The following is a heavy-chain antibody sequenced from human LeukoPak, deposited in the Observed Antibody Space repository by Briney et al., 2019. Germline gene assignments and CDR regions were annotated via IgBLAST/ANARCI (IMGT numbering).Heavy chain of an antibody. Sequence: GGSLRLSCAASGFTFSSYSMNWVRQAPGKGLEWVSSIGSSGSYIYYADSMKGRFTIFRDNAKNSLYLQMNSLRAEDTAVYYCARGEGMLSNDYWGQGTLVTVSS. CDR2: IGSSGSYI. CDR1: GFTFSSYS. CDR3: ARGEGMLSNDY. V-gene: IGHV3-21*01. D-gene: IGHD3-10*02. J-gene: IGHJ4*02.